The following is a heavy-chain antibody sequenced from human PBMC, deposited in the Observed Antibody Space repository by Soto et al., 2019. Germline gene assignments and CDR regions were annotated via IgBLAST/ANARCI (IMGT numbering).Heavy chain of an antibody. CDR2: XYSTXIX. CDR3: AIESSGWMRLDY. V-gene: IGHV4-4*07. CDR1: GGSRSSEY. J-gene: IGHJ4*02. D-gene: IGHD6-19*01. Sequence: CITAAVTGGSRSSEYGRWIRRPAGKGQEWMXRXYSTXIXXXXXXLKSRVTMSVDTSKNQFSLKLSSVTAADTAVYYCAIESSGWMRLDYWGQATQVTVPQ.